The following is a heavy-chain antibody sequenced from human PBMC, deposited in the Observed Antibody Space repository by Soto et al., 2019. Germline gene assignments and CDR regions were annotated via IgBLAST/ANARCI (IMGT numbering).Heavy chain of an antibody. CDR1: GGSISGYY. Sequence: SETLSLTCTVSGGSISGYYYSWVRQPPGKGLEWIGYIYYSGSTNYNPSLKSRVTISVDTSKNQFSLKLSSVTAADTAVYYCARRYGGNFDFWGQGTLVTVS. J-gene: IGHJ4*02. V-gene: IGHV4-59*08. D-gene: IGHD1-26*01. CDR2: IYYSGST. CDR3: ARRYGGNFDF.